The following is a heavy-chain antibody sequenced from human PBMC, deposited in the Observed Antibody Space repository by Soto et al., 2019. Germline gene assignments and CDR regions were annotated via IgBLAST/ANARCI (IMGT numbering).Heavy chain of an antibody. CDR2: ISGSGGIT. Sequence: GGSLGFSCAASGFTFSAYAMSWVRQAPGKGLEWGSGISGSGGITYYADSVKGRFTISRDNSKNTLYLQMNSLRAEDTAVYYCAKNGHGSALSRDYDDGMDVWGQGTTVTVSS. CDR3: AKNGHGSALSRDYDDGMDV. J-gene: IGHJ6*02. V-gene: IGHV3-23*01. D-gene: IGHD3-10*01. CDR1: GFTFSAYA.